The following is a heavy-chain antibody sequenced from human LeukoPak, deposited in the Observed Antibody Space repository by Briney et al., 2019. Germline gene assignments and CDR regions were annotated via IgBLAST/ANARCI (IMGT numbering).Heavy chain of an antibody. D-gene: IGHD3-22*01. CDR1: GGTFSSYA. CDR3: ARTTTYYYDSSGYYPYY. V-gene: IGHV1-69*13. CDR2: IIPIFGTA. Sequence: SVKVSCKASGGTFSSYAISWVRQAPGQGLEWMGGIIPIFGTAEYAQKFQGRVTMTADESTSTAYMELSSLRSEDTAVYYCARTTTYYYDSSGYYPYYWGQGTLVTVSS. J-gene: IGHJ4*02.